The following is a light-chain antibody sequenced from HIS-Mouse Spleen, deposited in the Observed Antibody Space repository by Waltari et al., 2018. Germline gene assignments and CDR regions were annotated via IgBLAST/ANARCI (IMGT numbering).Light chain of an antibody. CDR2: DVS. V-gene: IGLV2-11*01. Sequence: QSALTQPRSVSGSPGQSVTISCTGTSSDVGGYNYVSWYQQHPGKAPKIMIYDVSKRPSGVPDRFSGSKSGHTASLTISGLQAEDEADYYCCSYAGSYTWVFGGGTKLTVL. CDR3: CSYAGSYTWV. CDR1: SSDVGGYNY. J-gene: IGLJ3*02.